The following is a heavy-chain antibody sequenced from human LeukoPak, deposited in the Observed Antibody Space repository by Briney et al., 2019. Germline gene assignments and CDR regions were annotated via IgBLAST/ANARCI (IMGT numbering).Heavy chain of an antibody. CDR3: ARGLGVVTAQSEQPKPRYFDL. CDR2: ISGYNGNT. Sequence: ASVKVSCKASGYTFISYGISWVRQAPGQWLEWMGWISGYNGNTNYAQNLQGRVTMTTDTSTSTAYMELRSLRSDDTAVYYCARGLGVVTAQSEQPKPRYFDLWGRGTQVTVSS. CDR1: GYTFISYG. V-gene: IGHV1-18*01. J-gene: IGHJ2*01. D-gene: IGHD2-21*02.